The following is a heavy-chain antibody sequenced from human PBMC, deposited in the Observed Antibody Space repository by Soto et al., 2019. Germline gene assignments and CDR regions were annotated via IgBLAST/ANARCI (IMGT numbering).Heavy chain of an antibody. J-gene: IGHJ4*02. CDR2: IYYSGST. CDR3: ASTTVTRAIDY. CDR1: GGSISSYY. Sequence: SETLSLTCTVSGGSISSYYWSWIRQPPGKGLEWIGYIYYSGSTNYNPSLKSRVTISVDTSKNQFSLKLSSVTAADTAVYYCASTTVTRAIDYWAQGNVLPISS. V-gene: IGHV4-59*01. D-gene: IGHD4-4*01.